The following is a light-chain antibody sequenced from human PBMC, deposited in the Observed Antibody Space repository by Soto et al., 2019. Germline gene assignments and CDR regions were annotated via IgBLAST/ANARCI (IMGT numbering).Light chain of an antibody. J-gene: IGKJ1*01. Sequence: DIQMTQSPSTLSASVGDRVTITCRASQSISSWWAWYQQKPGKAPKLLIYKASSLESGVPSRFSGSGSGTEFTLTISSLQPDDFATYYCQQFHSFSPTFGQGTTVEIK. V-gene: IGKV1-5*03. CDR2: KAS. CDR1: QSISSW. CDR3: QQFHSFSPT.